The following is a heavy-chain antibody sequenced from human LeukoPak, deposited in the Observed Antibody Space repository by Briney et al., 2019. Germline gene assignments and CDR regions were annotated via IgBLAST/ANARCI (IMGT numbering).Heavy chain of an antibody. V-gene: IGHV1-2*02. D-gene: IGHD5-24*01. J-gene: IGHJ4*02. CDR1: GYTFTSYG. CDR2: INPNSGAT. Sequence: ASVKVSCKASGYTFTSYGISWVRQAPGQGLEWMGWINPNSGATNYALNFQGRVTMARDTSISTAYMELSSLRSDDKAVYYCARGGDGNRRDFDYWGQGTLVTVSS. CDR3: ARGGDGNRRDFDY.